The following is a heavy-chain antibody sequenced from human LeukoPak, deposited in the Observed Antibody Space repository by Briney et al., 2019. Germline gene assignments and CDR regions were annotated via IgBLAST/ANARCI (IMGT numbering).Heavy chain of an antibody. CDR2: INHSGST. CDR1: GGSFSGYY. V-gene: IGHV4-34*01. D-gene: IGHD4-17*01. Sequence: PSETLSLTCAVYGGSFSGYYWSWIRQPPGKGLEWIGEINHSGSTNYNPSLKSRVTISVDTSKNQFSLKLSSVTAADTAVYYCATFYTVTTNYYYYMDVWGKGTTVTVSS. CDR3: ATFYTVTTNYYYYMDV. J-gene: IGHJ6*03.